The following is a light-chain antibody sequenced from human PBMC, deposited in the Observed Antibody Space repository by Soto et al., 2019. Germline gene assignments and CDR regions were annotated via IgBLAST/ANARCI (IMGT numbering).Light chain of an antibody. V-gene: IGLV1-40*01. CDR3: QSYDSSLSGYVV. Sequence: QSVLTQPPSVSGAPGQRVTISCTGSSSNIGAGYDVNWYQQRPGIAPKLLIYRNNNRPSGVPDRFSGSKSGNSASLAITGLQAEDEADYYCQSYDSSLSGYVVFGGRTKLTVL. CDR2: RNN. J-gene: IGLJ2*01. CDR1: SSNIGAGYD.